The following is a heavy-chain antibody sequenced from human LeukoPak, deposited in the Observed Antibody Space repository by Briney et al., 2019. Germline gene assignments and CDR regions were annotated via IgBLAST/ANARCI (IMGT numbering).Heavy chain of an antibody. CDR3: AREYYDSSGSSRGFDY. CDR2: IYTSGST. Sequence: SETLSLTCTVSGGSISSGSYYWSWIRQPAGKGLEWIGRIYTSGSTNYNPALKSRVTTSVDTSKTQFSLKLTSVTAAATAVYYCAREYYDSSGSSRGFDYWGQGTLVTVSS. D-gene: IGHD3-22*01. V-gene: IGHV4-61*02. J-gene: IGHJ4*02. CDR1: GGSISSGSYY.